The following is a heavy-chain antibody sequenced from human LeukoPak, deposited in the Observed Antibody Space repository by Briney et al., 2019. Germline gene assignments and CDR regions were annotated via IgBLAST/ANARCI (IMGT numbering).Heavy chain of an antibody. J-gene: IGHJ3*02. D-gene: IGHD1-26*01. CDR1: GFTFSSYG. CDR3: AKGGYSGSSGAFDN. Sequence: GGSLRLSCAASGFTFSSYGMHWVRQAPGKGLEWVAVISYDGSNKYYADSVKGRFTISRDNSKNTLYLQMNSLRAEDTAVYYCAKGGYSGSSGAFDNWGQGTMVTVSS. CDR2: ISYDGSNK. V-gene: IGHV3-30*18.